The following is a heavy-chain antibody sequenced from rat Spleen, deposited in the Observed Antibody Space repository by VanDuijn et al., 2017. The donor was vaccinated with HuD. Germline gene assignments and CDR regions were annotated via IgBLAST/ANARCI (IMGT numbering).Heavy chain of an antibody. J-gene: IGHJ2*01. V-gene: IGHV5-7*01. CDR2: ISYDGSST. CDR1: GFTFSDYN. D-gene: IGHD1-3*01. Sequence: EVQLVESGGGLVQPGRSLKLSCAASGFTFSDYNMAWVRQAPKKGLEWVATISYDGSSTYYRDSVKGRFTISRDNAKSNLYLQMDSLRSEDTATYYCARALSYYFDYWGQGVMVTVSS. CDR3: ARALSYYFDY.